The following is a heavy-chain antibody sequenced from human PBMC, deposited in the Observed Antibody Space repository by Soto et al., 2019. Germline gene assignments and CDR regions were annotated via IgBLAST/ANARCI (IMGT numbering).Heavy chain of an antibody. J-gene: IGHJ3*02. CDR3: AAEGRTYCGGDCYDAFDI. D-gene: IGHD2-21*02. Sequence: ASVKVSCKASGFTFTSSAVQWVRQARGQRLEWIGWIVVGSGNTNYAQKFQERVTITRDMSTNTAYMELSSLRSEDTAVYYCAAEGRTYCGGDCYDAFDIWGQGTMVTVSS. CDR2: IVVGSGNT. V-gene: IGHV1-58*01. CDR1: GFTFTSSA.